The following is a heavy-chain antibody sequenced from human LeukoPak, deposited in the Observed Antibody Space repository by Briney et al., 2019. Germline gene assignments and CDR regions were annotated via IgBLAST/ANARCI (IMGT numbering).Heavy chain of an antibody. V-gene: IGHV4-34*01. D-gene: IGHD5-18*01. J-gene: IGHJ4*02. CDR1: GGSISSYY. Sequence: SETLSLTCTVPGGSISSYYWSWIRQPPGKGLEWIGEINHSGSTNYNPSLKSRVTISVDTSKNQFSLKLSSVTAADTAVYYCARGRGYSYVGYFDYWGQGTLVTVSS. CDR3: ARGRGYSYVGYFDY. CDR2: INHSGST.